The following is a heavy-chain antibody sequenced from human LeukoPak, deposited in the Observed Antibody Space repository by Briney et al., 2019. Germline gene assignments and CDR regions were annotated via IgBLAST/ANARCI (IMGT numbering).Heavy chain of an antibody. D-gene: IGHD6-19*01. CDR2: INPTSGGT. Sequence: ASVKVSCKASGYTFTGYYMHWVRQAPGQGLEWMGWINPTSGGTNYAQKFQGRVTMTRDTSISTAYMELSRLRSDDTAVYYCARSVAVAGSPLGHWGQGTLVTVSS. V-gene: IGHV1-2*02. J-gene: IGHJ4*02. CDR3: ARSVAVAGSPLGH. CDR1: GYTFTGYY.